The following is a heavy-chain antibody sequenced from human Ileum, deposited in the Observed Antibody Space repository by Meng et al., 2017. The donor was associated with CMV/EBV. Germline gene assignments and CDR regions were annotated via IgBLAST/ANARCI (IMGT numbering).Heavy chain of an antibody. Sequence: LPCAISGDNVSSNSGAWHWIRQSPSRGLEWLGKTYYRSKWYNDYAVAVKSRITITSDTSKNQFSLQLNSVTPEDTAVYYCASWYFDYWGQGTPVTVSS. CDR3: ASWYFDY. V-gene: IGHV6-1*01. J-gene: IGHJ4*02. CDR2: TYYRSKWYN. CDR1: GDNVSSNSGA.